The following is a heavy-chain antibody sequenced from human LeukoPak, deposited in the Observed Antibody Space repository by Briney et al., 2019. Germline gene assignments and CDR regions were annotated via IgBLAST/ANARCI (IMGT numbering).Heavy chain of an antibody. CDR2: IWYDGSNE. CDR1: GFTFSSYG. D-gene: IGHD6-13*01. CDR3: AKSGVRAAADTNAFDI. J-gene: IGHJ3*02. Sequence: PGGSLRLSCAASGFTFSSYGMHWVRQAPGKGLEWVAVIWYDGSNENYAGSVKGRFTISRDNSKNTLYLQMNSLRVEDTAVYYCAKSGVRAAADTNAFDIWGQGTMVTVSS. V-gene: IGHV3-33*03.